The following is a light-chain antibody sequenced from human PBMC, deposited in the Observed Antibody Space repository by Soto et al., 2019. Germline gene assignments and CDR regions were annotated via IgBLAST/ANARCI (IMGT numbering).Light chain of an antibody. CDR2: DTD. J-gene: IGLJ2*01. Sequence: QAVVTQEPSLTVSPGGTVTLTCGSSTGPVTTTHYPYWFQQKPGQAPKTLIYDTDNKHSWTPARFSGSLLGGQAALTLSGAQPEDEADYYCLLSYAGSRGLRVLFGGGTKLTVL. V-gene: IGLV7-46*01. CDR1: TGPVTTTHY. CDR3: LLSYAGSRGLRVL.